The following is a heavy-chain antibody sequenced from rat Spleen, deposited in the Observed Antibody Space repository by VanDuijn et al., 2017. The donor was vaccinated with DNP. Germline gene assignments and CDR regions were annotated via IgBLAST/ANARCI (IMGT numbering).Heavy chain of an antibody. D-gene: IGHD1-11*01. J-gene: IGHJ4*01. V-gene: IGHV5S10*01. CDR3: TTFEGTNA. CDR1: GFTFSNYG. CDR2: STYDGSRT. Sequence: EVQLVESGGGLVQPGRSLKLSCVASGFTFSNYGMVWARQVPKKSLEWVATSTYDGSRTYYRESVKGRFVISRDNAKSTLYLQMDSLRSEDTATYYCTTFEGTNAWGQGTSVTVSS.